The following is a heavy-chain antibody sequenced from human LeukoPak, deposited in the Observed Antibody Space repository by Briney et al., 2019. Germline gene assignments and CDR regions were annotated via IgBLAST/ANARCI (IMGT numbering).Heavy chain of an antibody. Sequence: GGSLRLSCAASGFSFSSYSMNWVRQAPGKGLEWVSFISSSNSDIYYTDSVKGRFTISRDNAKNSLYLQMNSLRAEDTAVYYCARVGLKNFDYWGQGTLVTVSS. CDR2: ISSSNSDI. CDR3: ARVGLKNFDY. J-gene: IGHJ4*02. CDR1: GFSFSSYS. V-gene: IGHV3-21*01. D-gene: IGHD2-15*01.